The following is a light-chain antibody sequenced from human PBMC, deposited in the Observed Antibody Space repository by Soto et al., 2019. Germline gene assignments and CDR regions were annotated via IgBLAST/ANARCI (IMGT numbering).Light chain of an antibody. Sequence: EIVMTQSPATLSVSPGERATLSCRASQSVSSNLAWYQQKPGQAPRLLIYGASTRATGIPAMFSGSGSGTEFTLTISSLQSEDFAVYYCQQYNNWPPRAWTFGQGTKVEIK. V-gene: IGKV3-15*01. CDR1: QSVSSN. CDR2: GAS. CDR3: QQYNNWPPRAWT. J-gene: IGKJ1*01.